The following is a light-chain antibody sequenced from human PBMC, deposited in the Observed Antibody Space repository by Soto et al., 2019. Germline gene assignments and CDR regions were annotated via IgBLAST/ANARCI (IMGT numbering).Light chain of an antibody. Sequence: EIVLTQSPATLSLSPGERATLSCRASQSVSNYLAWYQQKPGQAPRLLIYDASTRATAIPDRFSGSGSGTDFTLTISSLEPEDFAVYYCLQRSSWPRTLGQGTRLEIK. CDR2: DAS. V-gene: IGKV3-11*01. CDR3: LQRSSWPRT. CDR1: QSVSNY. J-gene: IGKJ2*01.